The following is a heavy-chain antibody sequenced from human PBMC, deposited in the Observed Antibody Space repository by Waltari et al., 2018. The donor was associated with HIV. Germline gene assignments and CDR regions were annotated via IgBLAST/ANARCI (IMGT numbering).Heavy chain of an antibody. J-gene: IGHJ4*02. CDR2: ISSSSSYI. D-gene: IGHD6-19*01. V-gene: IGHV3-21*01. CDR1: GFTFSSYS. Sequence: EVQLVESGGGLVKPGGSLRLSCAASGFTFSSYSMNWVRQAPGKGLEWVSSISSSSSYIYYADSVKGRFTISRDNAKNSLYLQMNSLRAEDTAVYYCARESYEPYIAVAGTDYWGQGTLVTVSS. CDR3: ARESYEPYIAVAGTDY.